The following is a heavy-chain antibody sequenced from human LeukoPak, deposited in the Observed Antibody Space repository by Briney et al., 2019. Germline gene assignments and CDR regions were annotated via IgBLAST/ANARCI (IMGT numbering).Heavy chain of an antibody. CDR3: ARGHSSWGYYFDY. CDR1: GGSINNYY. V-gene: IGHV4-59*01. D-gene: IGHD6-13*01. J-gene: IGHJ4*02. Sequence: PSETLSLTCTVSGGSINNYYWSWIRQPPGKGVEWIGYIYYGGSTNYNPSLKSRVTISVDTSTNQFSLKLTSVTAADTAVYYCARGHSSWGYYFDYWGQGTLVTVSS. CDR2: IYYGGST.